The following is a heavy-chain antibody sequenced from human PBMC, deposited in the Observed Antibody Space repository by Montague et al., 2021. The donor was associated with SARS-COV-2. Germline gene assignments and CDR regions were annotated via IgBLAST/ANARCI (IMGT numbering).Heavy chain of an antibody. D-gene: IGHD6-13*01. CDR1: GGSISSSSYY. CDR2: IYYSGST. Sequence: TLSLTCTVSGGSISSSSYYWGWIRQPPGKGLEWIGSIYYSGSTYYNPSLKSRVTISVDTSKNQFSLKLSSVTAADTAVYYCFLYSSSSRWFDPWGQGTLVTVSS. J-gene: IGHJ5*02. CDR3: FLYSSSSRWFDP. V-gene: IGHV4-39*01.